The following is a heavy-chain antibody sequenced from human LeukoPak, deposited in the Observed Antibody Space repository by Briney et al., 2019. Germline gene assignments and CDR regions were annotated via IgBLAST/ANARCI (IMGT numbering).Heavy chain of an antibody. CDR2: ISYDGSNK. Sequence: GGSLRLSCAASRFTFSAYAMHWVRQAPGKGLEWVAVISYDGSNKYYADSVKGRFTISRDNSKNTLYLQMNSLRAGDTAVYYCAKSSPGITMIVVVPKKEGYYFDYWGQGTLVTVST. J-gene: IGHJ4*02. CDR1: RFTFSAYA. D-gene: IGHD3-22*01. V-gene: IGHV3-30*18. CDR3: AKSSPGITMIVVVPKKEGYYFDY.